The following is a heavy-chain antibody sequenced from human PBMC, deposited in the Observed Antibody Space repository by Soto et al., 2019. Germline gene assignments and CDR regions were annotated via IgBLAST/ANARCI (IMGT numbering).Heavy chain of an antibody. CDR1: GGSGAWIRAA. J-gene: IGHJ6*02. Sequence: TLSLIGPVSGGSGAWIRAAWNWIRQSPSRGLEWLGRTYYRSKWYNDYAVSVKSRITINPDTSKNQFSLHLNSVSPDDTAVYYCANWGTGVWGPGTTVTVSS. D-gene: IGHD1-1*01. V-gene: IGHV6-1*01. CDR2: TYYRSKWYN. CDR3: ANWGTGV.